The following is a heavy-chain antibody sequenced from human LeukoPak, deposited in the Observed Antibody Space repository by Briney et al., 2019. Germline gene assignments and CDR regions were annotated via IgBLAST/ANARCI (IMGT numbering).Heavy chain of an antibody. CDR1: GFTFSSYG. V-gene: IGHV3-30*18. J-gene: IGHJ4*02. D-gene: IGHD3-22*01. CDR3: AKRDYCDSSGYYS. Sequence: GGSLRLSCAASGFTFSSYGMHWVRQAPGKGLEWVAVISYDGSNKYYADSVKGRFTISRDNSKNTLYLQMNSLRAEDTAVYYCAKRDYCDSSGYYSWGQGTLVTVSS. CDR2: ISYDGSNK.